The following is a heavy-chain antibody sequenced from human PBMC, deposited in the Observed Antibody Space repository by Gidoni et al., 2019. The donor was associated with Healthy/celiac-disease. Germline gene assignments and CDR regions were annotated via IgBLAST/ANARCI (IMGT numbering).Heavy chain of an antibody. CDR3: AKDSDGDYSPDYYGMDV. CDR1: GFTFSSYA. J-gene: IGHJ6*02. Sequence: EVQLVESGGGLVQPGGSLRLYCAASGFTFSSYAMSWVRQAPGKGLEWVSAISGSGGSTYYADSVKGRFTISRDNSKNTLYLQMNSLRAEDTAVYYCAKDSDGDYSPDYYGMDVWGQGTTVTVSS. CDR2: ISGSGGST. D-gene: IGHD4-17*01. V-gene: IGHV3-23*04.